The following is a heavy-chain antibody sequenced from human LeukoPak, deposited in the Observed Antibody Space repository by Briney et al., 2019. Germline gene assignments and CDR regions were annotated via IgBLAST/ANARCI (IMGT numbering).Heavy chain of an antibody. Sequence: SETLSLTCTVSGGSISSSSYYWGWIRQPPGKGLEWIGSIYYSGSTYYNPSLKSRVTISVDTSKNQFSLKLSSVTAADTAVYYYARPSWRYYYYHMDVWGKGTTVTVSS. CDR1: GGSISSSSYY. D-gene: IGHD1-1*01. V-gene: IGHV4-39*01. CDR3: ARPSWRYYYYHMDV. CDR2: IYYSGST. J-gene: IGHJ6*03.